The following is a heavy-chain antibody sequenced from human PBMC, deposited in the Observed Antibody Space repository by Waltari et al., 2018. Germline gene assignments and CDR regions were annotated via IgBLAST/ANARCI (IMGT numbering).Heavy chain of an antibody. CDR3: ARDLAVSGREQYFQH. D-gene: IGHD6-19*01. CDR1: GFTFSSYW. V-gene: IGHV3-7*01. CDR2: IKQDGSGK. J-gene: IGHJ1*01. Sequence: EVQLVESGGGLVQPGGSLRLSCAASGFTFSSYWMSWVRQAPGKGLEWVANIKQDGSGKYDVDSVKGRFTISRDNAKNALYLQMNSLRAEDTAVYYCARDLAVSGREQYFQHWGQGTLVTVSS.